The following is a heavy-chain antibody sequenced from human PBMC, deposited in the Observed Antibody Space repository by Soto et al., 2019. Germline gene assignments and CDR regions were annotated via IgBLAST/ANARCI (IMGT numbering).Heavy chain of an antibody. CDR3: ARHDCISSSCYYYYYYVMDV. CDR1: GDTFSSYA. CDR2: IIPFFDTA. V-gene: IGHV1-69*12. J-gene: IGHJ6*02. D-gene: IGHD2-2*01. Sequence: QVQLVQSGAEVKKPGSSVKVSCKASGDTFSSYAISWVRQAPGQGLEWMGGIIPFFDTANYAQQFQGRVTITADESTSTAYMELSSLRSEDTDVYYCARHDCISSSCYYYYYYVMDVWGQGTTVTVSS.